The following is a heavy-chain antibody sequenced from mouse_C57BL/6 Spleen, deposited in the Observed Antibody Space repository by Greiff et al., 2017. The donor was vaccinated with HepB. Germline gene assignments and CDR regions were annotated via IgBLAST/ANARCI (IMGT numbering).Heavy chain of an antibody. J-gene: IGHJ3*01. V-gene: IGHV10-3*01. CDR3: VRDGGSCYGFAY. Sequence: EVMLVESGGGLVQPKGSLKLSCAASGFTFNTYAMHWVRQAPGKGLEWVARIRSNSSNYATYYADAVKDRFTISRDDSQSMLYLQMNNLKTEDTAMYYCVRDGGSCYGFAYWGQGTLVTVSA. CDR2: IRSNSSNYAT. D-gene: IGHD3-2*02. CDR1: GFTFNTYA.